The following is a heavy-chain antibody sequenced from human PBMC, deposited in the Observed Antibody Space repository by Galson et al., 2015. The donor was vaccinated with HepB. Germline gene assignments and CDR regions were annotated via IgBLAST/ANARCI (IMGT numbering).Heavy chain of an antibody. CDR2: FDPEDGET. D-gene: IGHD3-10*01. Sequence: SVKVSCKVSGYTLTELSMHWVRQAPGKGLEWMGGFDPEDGETIYAQKFQGRVTMTEDTSTDTAYMELSSLRSEDTAVYYCATDKGLWFGESTGGYWGQGTLVTVSS. CDR3: ATDKGLWFGESTGGY. CDR1: GYTLTELS. J-gene: IGHJ4*02. V-gene: IGHV1-24*01.